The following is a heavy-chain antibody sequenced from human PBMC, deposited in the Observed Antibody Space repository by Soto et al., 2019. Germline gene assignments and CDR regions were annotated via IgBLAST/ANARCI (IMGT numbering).Heavy chain of an antibody. J-gene: IGHJ4*02. CDR1: GGSVSSGGYS. Sequence: SETLSLTYAVSGGSVSSGGYSWIWIRQPTGKGLESIGYIYHSGSTYSTPSLKSRVSISVDRSKNQLSLKLSSVTAADTAVYYCARGMTTVTTFDYWGQGTLVTVSS. D-gene: IGHD4-17*01. V-gene: IGHV4-30-2*01. CDR2: IYHSGST. CDR3: ARGMTTVTTFDY.